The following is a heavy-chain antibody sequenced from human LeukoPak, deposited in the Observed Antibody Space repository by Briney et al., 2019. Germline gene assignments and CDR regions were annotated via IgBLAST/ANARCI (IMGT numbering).Heavy chain of an antibody. CDR1: GCSISSGYY. CDR2: IYHSGST. CDR3: ARDRRFIDY. J-gene: IGHJ4*02. D-gene: IGHD3-16*02. V-gene: IGHV4-38-2*02. Sequence: KPSETLSLTCTVSGCSISSGYYWGWIRQPPGKGLEWIGSIYHSGSTYYNPSLKSRVTISVDTSKNQFSLKLSSVTAADTAVYYCARDRRFIDYWGQGTQVTVSS.